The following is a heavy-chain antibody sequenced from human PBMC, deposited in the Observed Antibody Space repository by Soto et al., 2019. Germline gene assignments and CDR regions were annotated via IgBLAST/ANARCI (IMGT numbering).Heavy chain of an antibody. D-gene: IGHD3-10*01. V-gene: IGHV3-9*01. J-gene: IGHJ4*02. CDR3: ATSRGFGELFVY. CDR2: ISWNSGSI. CDR1: GFTFDDYA. Sequence: GGSLRLSCAASGFTFDDYAMHWVRQAPGKGLEWVSGISWNSGSIGYVDSVSGRCIISRDNAKNSLYLQLNNLRPDDTALYYCATSRGFGELFVYWGQGILVTVSS.